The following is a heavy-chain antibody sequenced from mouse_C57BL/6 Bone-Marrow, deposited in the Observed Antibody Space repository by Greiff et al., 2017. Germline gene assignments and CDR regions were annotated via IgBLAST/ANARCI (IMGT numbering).Heavy chain of an antibody. J-gene: IGHJ4*01. Sequence: VQLQESGPELVKPGASVKISCKASGYAFSSSWMNWVKQRPGKGLEWIGRIYPGDGDTNYNGKFKGKATLTADKSSSTAYMQLSSLTSEDSAVYFCARWIYYGSMDYWGQGTSVTVSS. D-gene: IGHD2-2*01. CDR2: IYPGDGDT. V-gene: IGHV1-82*01. CDR1: GYAFSSSW. CDR3: ARWIYYGSMDY.